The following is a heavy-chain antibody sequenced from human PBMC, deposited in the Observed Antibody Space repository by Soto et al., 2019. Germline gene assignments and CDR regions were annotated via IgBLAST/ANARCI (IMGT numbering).Heavy chain of an antibody. CDR1: GGSISSYY. Sequence: SDTLSLTCTVSGGSISSYYWSWIRQPPGKGLEWIGYIYYSGSTNYNPSLKSRVTISVDTSKNQFSLKLSSVTAADTAVYYCARDGSPVTRGFYYFDYWGQGTLVTVSS. CDR2: IYYSGST. D-gene: IGHD4-4*01. J-gene: IGHJ4*02. V-gene: IGHV4-59*01. CDR3: ARDGSPVTRGFYYFDY.